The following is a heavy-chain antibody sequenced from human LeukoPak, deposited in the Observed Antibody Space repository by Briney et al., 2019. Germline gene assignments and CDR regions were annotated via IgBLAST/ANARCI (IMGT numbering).Heavy chain of an antibody. V-gene: IGHV3-21*01. CDR1: GFTFSSYS. CDR2: ISSSSSYI. J-gene: IGHJ4*02. D-gene: IGHD5-12*01. CDR3: ARGTHSGYDFDY. Sequence: PGGSLRLSXAASGFTFSSYSMNWVRQAPGKGLEWVSSISSSSSYIYYAGSVKGRFTISRDNAKNSLYLQMNSLRAEDTAVYYCARGTHSGYDFDYWGQGTLVTVSS.